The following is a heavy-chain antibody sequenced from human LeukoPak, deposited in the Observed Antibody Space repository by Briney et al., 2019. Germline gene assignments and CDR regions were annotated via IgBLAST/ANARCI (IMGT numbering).Heavy chain of an antibody. CDR2: ILYTGDT. Sequence: PGGSLRLSCAASGFTFSSYSMNWARQSPGKGLEWIAEILYTGDTNYNPSLRSRVTSSIDNSNNEASLKLASVTAADSAVYYCARAQRGCSANSCYLDPWGPGILVTVSS. V-gene: IGHV4-4*02. CDR3: ARAQRGCSANSCYLDP. D-gene: IGHD2-15*01. J-gene: IGHJ5*02. CDR1: GFTFSSYSM.